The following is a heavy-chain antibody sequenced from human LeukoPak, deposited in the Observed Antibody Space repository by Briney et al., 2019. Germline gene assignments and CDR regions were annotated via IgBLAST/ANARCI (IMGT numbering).Heavy chain of an antibody. CDR2: IYSGGTS. J-gene: IGHJ4*02. CDR3: ARWGGVTNFAY. V-gene: IGHV3-53*01. Sequence: GGSLRLSCAASGSTVTSNLMSWVRQAPGKGLEWVSIIYSGGTSYYEDSVKGRFTISRDNSKNALYLQMNSLRAEDTAVYYCARWGGVTNFAYWGQGTLVTVSS. D-gene: IGHD3-10*01. CDR1: GSTVTSNL.